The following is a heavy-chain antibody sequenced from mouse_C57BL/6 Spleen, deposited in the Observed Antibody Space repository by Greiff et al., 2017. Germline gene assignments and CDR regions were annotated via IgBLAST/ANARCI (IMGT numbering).Heavy chain of an antibody. CDR2: ISSGGDNI. D-gene: IGHD1-1*01. CDR1: GFTFSSYA. Sequence: EVKVVESGEGLVKPGGSLTLSCAASGFTFSSYAMSWVRQTPEKRLEWVAYISSGGDNIYYADTVKGRVTISRDNARNTLYLQMSSLKSADTAMYYSTRSCFTTVVAEGAMDYWGQGTSVTVSS. CDR3: TRSCFTTVVAEGAMDY. J-gene: IGHJ4*01. V-gene: IGHV5-9-1*02.